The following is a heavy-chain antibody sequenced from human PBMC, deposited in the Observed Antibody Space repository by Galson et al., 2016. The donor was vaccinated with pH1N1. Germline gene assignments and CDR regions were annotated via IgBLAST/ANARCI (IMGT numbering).Heavy chain of an antibody. CDR2: IIPILGST. D-gene: IGHD3-22*01. CDR1: GGTFNSNG. Sequence: SVKVSCKASGGTFNSNGISWLRQAPGQGLEWMGRIIPILGSTNYAQKFQGKITITADESTSTAYMELNSLRSEDTALYYCAREDYYDVDLSDLYFDLWGRGTLVTVSS. J-gene: IGHJ2*01. CDR3: AREDYYDVDLSDLYFDL. V-gene: IGHV1-69*13.